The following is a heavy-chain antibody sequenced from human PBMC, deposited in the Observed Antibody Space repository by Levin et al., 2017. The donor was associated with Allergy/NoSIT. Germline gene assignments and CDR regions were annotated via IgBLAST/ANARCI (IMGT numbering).Heavy chain of an antibody. D-gene: IGHD2-15*01. Sequence: GESLKISCAASGFTFSSYGIHWVRQAPGKGLEWVSIISYDGSNKYYGDSVKGRFTISRDNSKDTVYLQINNVRREDTAVYYCARDTVGYYYGLDVWGQGTAVIVSS. J-gene: IGHJ6*02. CDR2: ISYDGSNK. V-gene: IGHV3-33*01. CDR3: ARDTVGYYYGLDV. CDR1: GFTFSSYG.